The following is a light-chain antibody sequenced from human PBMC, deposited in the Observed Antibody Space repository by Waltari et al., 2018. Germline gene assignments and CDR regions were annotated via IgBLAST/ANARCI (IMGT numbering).Light chain of an antibody. J-gene: IGLJ2*01. V-gene: IGLV1-44*01. CDR3: AAWDDSLNAVL. Sequence: QSVLTQPPSASGTPGQRVTISCSGSSSNIGSNTVNWYQQLPGTAPKLLIYSNNQRPSGVPYRFSGSKSGTSASLAISGLQSEDEADYYCAAWDDSLNAVLFGGGTKLTVL. CDR2: SNN. CDR1: SSNIGSNT.